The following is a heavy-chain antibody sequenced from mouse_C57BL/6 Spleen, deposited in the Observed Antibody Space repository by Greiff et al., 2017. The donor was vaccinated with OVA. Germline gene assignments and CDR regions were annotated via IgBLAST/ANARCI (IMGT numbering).Heavy chain of an antibody. CDR3: ATTKARGVAGEFAV. V-gene: IGHV1-39*01. CDR1: GYTFTNYY. Sequence: EVQLQQPGPELVKPGASVKLSCKASGYTFTNYYMHWVKQSPGQSLEWIGVINPNCGGTSYNQKFKSKATLTVDKPSSTAYMQLNSLTSEDSAVYYCATTKARGVAGEFAVWGTGTLVTVSA. J-gene: IGHJ3*01. D-gene: IGHD1-1*01. CDR2: INPNCGGT.